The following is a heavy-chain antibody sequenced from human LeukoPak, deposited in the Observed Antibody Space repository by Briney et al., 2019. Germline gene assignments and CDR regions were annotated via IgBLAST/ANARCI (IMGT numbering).Heavy chain of an antibody. Sequence: GGSLRLSCAASGFTFSTYSMNWVRQAPGKGLEWVSSISSSSSYTYYADSMKGRFTISRDNAKNSLFLQMNSLRAEDTAVYYCAREYYDSSGFPYWGQGTLVTVSS. J-gene: IGHJ4*02. CDR2: ISSSSSYT. CDR3: AREYYDSSGFPY. V-gene: IGHV3-21*01. D-gene: IGHD3-22*01. CDR1: GFTFSTYS.